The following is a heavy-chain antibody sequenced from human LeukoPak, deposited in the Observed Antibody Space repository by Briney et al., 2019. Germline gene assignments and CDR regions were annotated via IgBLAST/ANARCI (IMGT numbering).Heavy chain of an antibody. CDR1: GFTFSSYA. CDR2: ISYDGSNK. J-gene: IGHJ6*02. Sequence: GGSLRLSSAASGFTFSSYAMHWVRQAPGKGLEWVAVISYDGSNKYYADSVKGRFTISRDNSKNTLYLQMNSLRAEDTAVYYCAKDASGSYVYYYYYYGMDVWGQGTTVTVSS. V-gene: IGHV3-30*04. CDR3: AKDASGSYVYYYYYYGMDV. D-gene: IGHD1-26*01.